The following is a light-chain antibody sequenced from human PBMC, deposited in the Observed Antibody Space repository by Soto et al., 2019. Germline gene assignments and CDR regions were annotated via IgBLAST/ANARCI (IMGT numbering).Light chain of an antibody. V-gene: IGKV1-5*01. CDR3: QQYNSYSSWT. CDR2: DAS. Sequence: DIQMTQPPSTRSDSVGQRVTISCXXSQSLNSLLAWYQQKPGRAPKLLIYDASTLESGVPSRFSGSGSGTEFTLTISSLQTDDFATYYCQQYNSYSSWTFGQGTKVDIK. J-gene: IGKJ1*01. CDR1: QSLNSL.